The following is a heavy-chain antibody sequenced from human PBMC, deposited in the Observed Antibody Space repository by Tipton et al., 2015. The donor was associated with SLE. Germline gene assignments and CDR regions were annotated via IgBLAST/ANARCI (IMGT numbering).Heavy chain of an antibody. J-gene: IGHJ4*02. Sequence: TLSLTCTVSGGSISSSSYYWGWVRQPPGKGLEWIGSLYYSGNTYFNPSLKSRVTISVDTSKNQFSLRLSSVTAADTAVYYCARYIVVVRYFDYWGQGTLVTVSS. D-gene: IGHD2-21*01. CDR1: GGSISSSSYY. CDR2: LYYSGNT. CDR3: ARYIVVVRYFDY. V-gene: IGHV4-39*07.